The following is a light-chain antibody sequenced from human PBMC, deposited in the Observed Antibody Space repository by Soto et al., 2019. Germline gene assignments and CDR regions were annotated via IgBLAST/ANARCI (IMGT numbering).Light chain of an antibody. CDR3: QQYYSTLALT. Sequence: DIVMTQSPDSLAVSLGERAAINCKSSQSLFYSSNNKNYLAWYQQKPGQPPKLLIYWASTRQSGVPDRFSGSGSGTDLTLTISSLQAEDVAVYYCQQYYSTLALTFGGGTKVEI. J-gene: IGKJ4*01. CDR1: QSLFYSSNNKNY. CDR2: WAS. V-gene: IGKV4-1*01.